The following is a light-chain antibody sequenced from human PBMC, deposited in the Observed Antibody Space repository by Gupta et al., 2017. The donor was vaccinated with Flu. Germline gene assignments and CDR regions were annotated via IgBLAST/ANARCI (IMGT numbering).Light chain of an antibody. CDR3: QTWDSSTGV. J-gene: IGLJ2*01. CDR2: QDT. V-gene: IGLV3-1*01. CDR1: KLGNKF. Sequence: SPGQTASITCSGDKLGNKFVSWYQQKPGQSPVWVVYQDTKRPSGIPERFSGSNSGNTATLTISGAQAMDEADFYCQTWDSSTGVFGGGTKLTVL.